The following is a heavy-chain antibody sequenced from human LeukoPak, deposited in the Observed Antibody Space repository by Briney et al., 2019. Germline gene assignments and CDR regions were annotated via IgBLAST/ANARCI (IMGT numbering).Heavy chain of an antibody. J-gene: IGHJ4*02. D-gene: IGHD1-26*01. V-gene: IGHV3-33*06. CDR1: GFSFSNYG. CDR3: AKCFPAQWELLN. Sequence: PGRSLRLSCAASGFSFSNYGMHWVRQAPGKGLECVAVIWYDGSNKYYADSVKGRFAISRDNSKNTLYLQMNSLRAEDTAVYYCAKCFPAQWELLNWGQGTLVTVSS. CDR2: IWYDGSNK.